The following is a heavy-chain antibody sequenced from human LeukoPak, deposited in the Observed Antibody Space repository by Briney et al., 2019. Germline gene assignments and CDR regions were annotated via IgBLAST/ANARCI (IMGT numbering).Heavy chain of an antibody. J-gene: IGHJ4*02. CDR1: GYSFTSYW. Sequence: GESLKISCKGSGYSFTSYWIGWVRQMPSKGLEWMGIIYPGDSDTRYSPSFQGQVTISADKSISTAYLQWSSLKASDTAMFYCARSPKNVAYNSGLDYFDFWGQGTLVTVSS. CDR3: ARSPKNVAYNSGLDYFDF. D-gene: IGHD5-12*01. V-gene: IGHV5-51*01. CDR2: IYPGDSDT.